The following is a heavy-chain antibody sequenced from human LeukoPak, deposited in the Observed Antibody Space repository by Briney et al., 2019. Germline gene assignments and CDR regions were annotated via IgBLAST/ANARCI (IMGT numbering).Heavy chain of an antibody. Sequence: SETLSLTCTVSGGSISSYYWSWIRQPPGKGLEWIGSIYYSGSTYYNPSLKSRVTISVDTSKNQFSLKLSSVTAADTAVYYCASVRSSTSCFDYWGQGTLVTVSS. CDR2: IYYSGST. CDR3: ASVRSSTSCFDY. V-gene: IGHV4-59*12. D-gene: IGHD2-2*01. CDR1: GGSISSYY. J-gene: IGHJ4*02.